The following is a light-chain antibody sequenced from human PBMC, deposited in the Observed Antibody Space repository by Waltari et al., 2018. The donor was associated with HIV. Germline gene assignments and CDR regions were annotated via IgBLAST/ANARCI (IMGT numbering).Light chain of an antibody. Sequence: AVVTQEPSLTVSLGGTVPLTCCSSPGAVTRGHYPYWFQQKPAQAPRALIFDTSNKHSWTPARFSGSLLGGKAALTLAGAQPEDEAEYYCLLSFSGVRAFGGGTKLTVL. V-gene: IGLV7-46*01. CDR3: LLSFSGVRA. J-gene: IGLJ2*01. CDR2: DTS. CDR1: PGAVTRGHY.